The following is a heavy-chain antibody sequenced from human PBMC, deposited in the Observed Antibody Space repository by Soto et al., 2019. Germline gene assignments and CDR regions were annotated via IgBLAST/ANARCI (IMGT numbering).Heavy chain of an antibody. D-gene: IGHD2-15*01. CDR2: IYHSGST. CDR3: ARHLTYCSAGSCYSDFPYYGMDV. CDR1: GGSISSGGYS. J-gene: IGHJ6*02. V-gene: IGHV4-30-2*03. Sequence: SLTCAVSGGSISSGGYSWSWIRQPPGKGLEWIGYIYHSGSTYYNPSLKSRVTISVDTSKNQFSLKLSSVTAADTAVYYCARHLTYCSAGSCYSDFPYYGMDVWGQGTTVTVSS.